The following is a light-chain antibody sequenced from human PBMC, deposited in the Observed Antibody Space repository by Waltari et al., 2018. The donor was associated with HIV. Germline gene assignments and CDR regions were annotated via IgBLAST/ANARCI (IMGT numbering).Light chain of an antibody. J-gene: IGLJ2*01. CDR1: SPDVGAYNY. V-gene: IGLV2-8*01. CDR3: SSYAGSTVI. CDR2: EVT. Sequence: QSALTQPPSASGSPGQSVTIARTGTSPDVGAYNYVSWYQQHSGEAPKLIIYEVTKRPSGVPDRFSGAKSGNTASLTVSGLQAEDEADFYCSSYAGSTVIFGGGTKLTVL.